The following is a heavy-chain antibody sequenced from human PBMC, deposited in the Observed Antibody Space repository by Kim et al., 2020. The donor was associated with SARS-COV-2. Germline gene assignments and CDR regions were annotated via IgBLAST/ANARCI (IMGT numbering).Heavy chain of an antibody. CDR3: ARLVGYSSGRDYYYGMDV. D-gene: IGHD6-19*01. CDR1: GYSFTSYW. J-gene: IGHJ6*02. V-gene: IGHV5-10-1*01. CDR2: IDPSDSYT. Sequence: GESLKISCKGSGYSFTSYWISWVRQMPGKGLEWMGRIDPSDSYTNYSPSFQGHVTISADKSISTAYLQWSSLKASDTAMYYCARLVGYSSGRDYYYGMDVWGQGTTVTVSS.